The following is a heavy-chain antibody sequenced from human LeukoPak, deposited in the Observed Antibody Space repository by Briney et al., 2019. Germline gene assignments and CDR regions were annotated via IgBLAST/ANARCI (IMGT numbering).Heavy chain of an antibody. V-gene: IGHV4-59*01. D-gene: IGHD2-15*01. Sequence: PSETLSLTCSVSGGSIGGYYWSWIRQPPGKGLEWIGYIYSTGGTNQNPSLKSRVTISVDLSKNQFYLRLSSVTAADTAVYYCARDFCSGGSCYSYFHYWGQGTLVTVSS. CDR2: IYSTGGT. CDR3: ARDFCSGGSCYSYFHY. J-gene: IGHJ4*02. CDR1: GGSIGGYY.